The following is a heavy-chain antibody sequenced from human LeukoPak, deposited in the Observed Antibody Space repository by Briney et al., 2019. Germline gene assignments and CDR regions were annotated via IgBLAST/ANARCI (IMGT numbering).Heavy chain of an antibody. Sequence: GASVKVSCKASGGTFSSYAISWVRQAPGQGLEWMGGIIPIFGTANYAQKFQGRVTITADESTSTAYMELSGLRSEDTAVYYCARDHRDYYDSSGYHMKNYYYYGMDVWGQGTTVTVSS. D-gene: IGHD3-22*01. J-gene: IGHJ6*02. V-gene: IGHV1-69*01. CDR2: IIPIFGTA. CDR1: GGTFSSYA. CDR3: ARDHRDYYDSSGYHMKNYYYYGMDV.